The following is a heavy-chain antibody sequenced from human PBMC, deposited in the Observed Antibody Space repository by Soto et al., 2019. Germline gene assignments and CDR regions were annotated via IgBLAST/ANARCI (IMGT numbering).Heavy chain of an antibody. V-gene: IGHV4-34*01. CDR2: INHSGST. J-gene: IGHJ4*02. D-gene: IGHD1-26*01. CDR3: ATLGGTSPDY. CDR1: GGSFSGYY. Sequence: QVQLQQWGAGLLKPSETLSLTCAVYGGSFSGYYWSWIRQPPGKGLEWIGQINHSGSTNYNPSLKIRVTLSVDTSKNQFSLKLSSVTAADTAVYYCATLGGTSPDYWGQGTLVTVSS.